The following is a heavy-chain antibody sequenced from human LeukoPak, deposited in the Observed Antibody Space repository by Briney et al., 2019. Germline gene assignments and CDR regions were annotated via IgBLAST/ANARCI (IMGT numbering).Heavy chain of an antibody. J-gene: IGHJ4*02. D-gene: IGHD3-10*01. CDR3: AREGLITIIRGLNFGY. CDR2: IYYSGST. Sequence: SETLSLTCTVSGGSISSSSYYWGWIRQPPGKGLEWIGSIYYSGSTYYNPSLKSRVTISVDTSKNQFSLKLSSVTAADTAVYYCAREGLITIIRGLNFGYWGQGTLVSVSS. V-gene: IGHV4-39*02. CDR1: GGSISSSSYY.